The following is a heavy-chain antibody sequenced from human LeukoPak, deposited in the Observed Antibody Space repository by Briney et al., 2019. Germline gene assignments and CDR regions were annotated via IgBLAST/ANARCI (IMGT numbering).Heavy chain of an antibody. J-gene: IGHJ4*02. V-gene: IGHV3-20*04. CDR2: INWNGGST. CDR3: ARGLYYYDSSSFDY. D-gene: IGHD3-22*01. CDR1: GFTFDDYG. Sequence: GSLRLSCAASGFTFDDYGMSWVRQAPGKGLEWVSGINWNGGSTGYADSVKGRFTISRDNAKNSLYLQMNSLRAEDTALYYCARGLYYYDSSSFDYWGQGTLVTVSS.